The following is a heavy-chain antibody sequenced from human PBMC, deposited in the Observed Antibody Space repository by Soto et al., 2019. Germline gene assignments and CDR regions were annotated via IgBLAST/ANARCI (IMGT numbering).Heavy chain of an antibody. J-gene: IGHJ4*02. CDR3: ARDPGLLWFGESQRAYFDY. CDR1: GYTFTGYY. Sequence: VKVSCKASGYTFTGYYMHWVRQAPGQGLEWMGWINPNSGGTNYAQKFQGWVTMTRDTSISTAYMELSRLRSDDTAVYYCARDPGLLWFGESQRAYFDYWGQGTLVTVSS. V-gene: IGHV1-2*04. CDR2: INPNSGGT. D-gene: IGHD3-10*01.